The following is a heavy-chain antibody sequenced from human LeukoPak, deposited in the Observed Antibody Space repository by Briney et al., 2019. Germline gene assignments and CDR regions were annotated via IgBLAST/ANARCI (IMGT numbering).Heavy chain of an antibody. V-gene: IGHV2-70*04. CDR3: ARIVRAAAGNLKFDP. D-gene: IGHD6-13*01. CDR2: IDWDDDK. Sequence: SGPALVKTTQTLTLTCTFSGFSLSTSGMRVSWIRQPPGKALEWLARIDWDDDKFYSTSLKTRLTISKDTSKNQVVLTMTNMDPVDTATYYYARIVRAAAGNLKFDPWGQGTLVTVSS. J-gene: IGHJ5*02. CDR1: GFSLSTSGMR.